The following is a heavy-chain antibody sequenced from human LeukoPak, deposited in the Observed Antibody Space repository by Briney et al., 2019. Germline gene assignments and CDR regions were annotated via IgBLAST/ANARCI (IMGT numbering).Heavy chain of an antibody. Sequence: PGGSLRLSCAASGFTFSSYGMHWVRQAPGKGLEWVAFIRYDGSNKYYADSVKGRFTISRDNSKNTLYLQMNSLRAEDTAVYYCAKDQTAYRGGDCYSGFDYWGQGTLVTVSS. CDR3: AKDQTAYRGGDCYSGFDY. CDR1: GFTFSSYG. J-gene: IGHJ4*02. D-gene: IGHD2-21*01. CDR2: IRYDGSNK. V-gene: IGHV3-30*02.